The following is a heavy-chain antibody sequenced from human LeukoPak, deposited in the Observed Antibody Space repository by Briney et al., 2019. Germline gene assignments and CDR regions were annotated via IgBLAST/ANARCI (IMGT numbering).Heavy chain of an antibody. CDR3: AREGDSSFGYFDY. V-gene: IGHV7-4-1*02. J-gene: IGHJ4*02. D-gene: IGHD6-13*01. CDR2: INTNTGNP. Sequence: ASVKVSCKASGYTFTNYAMNWVRQAPGQGLEWMGWINTNTGNPTYAQGFTGRFVFSLDTSVSTAYLQISSLKADDNAVYYCAREGDSSFGYFDYWGQGTLVTVSS. CDR1: GYTFTNYA.